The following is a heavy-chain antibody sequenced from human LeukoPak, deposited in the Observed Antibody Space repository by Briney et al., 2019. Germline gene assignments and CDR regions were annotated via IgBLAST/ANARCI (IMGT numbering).Heavy chain of an antibody. CDR3: ARNYDSSGNYFDS. J-gene: IGHJ4*02. V-gene: IGHV3-30-3*01. Sequence: GGSLRLSCAASGFTFSIYAMHWVRQPPGKGLEWVAVISDDGSNKFYTDSVKGRFTVFRDNSKNTLYLQMNSLRAEDTAVYYCARNYDSSGNYFDSWGQGTLVTVS. D-gene: IGHD3-22*01. CDR1: GFTFSIYA. CDR2: ISDDGSNK.